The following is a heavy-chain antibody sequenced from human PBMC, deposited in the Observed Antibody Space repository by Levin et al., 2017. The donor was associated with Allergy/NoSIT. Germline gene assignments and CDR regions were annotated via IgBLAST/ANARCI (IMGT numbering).Heavy chain of an antibody. V-gene: IGHV4-59*01. Sequence: PSETLSLTCTVSGGSISSYYWSWIRQPPGKGLEWIGYIYYSGSTNYNPSLKSRVTISVDTSKNQFSLKLSSVTAADTAVYYCARAIPLWSERRGDYFDYWGQGTLVTVSS. J-gene: IGHJ4*02. CDR1: GGSISSYY. CDR2: IYYSGST. D-gene: IGHD3-3*01. CDR3: ARAIPLWSERRGDYFDY.